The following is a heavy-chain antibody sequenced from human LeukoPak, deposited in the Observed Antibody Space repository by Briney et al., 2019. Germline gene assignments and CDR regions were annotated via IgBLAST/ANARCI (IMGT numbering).Heavy chain of an antibody. CDR2: INHSGST. J-gene: IGHJ4*02. CDR3: AREDYDFWSGYSTFDY. V-gene: IGHV4-34*01. CDR1: GGSFSGYY. D-gene: IGHD3-3*01. Sequence: PSETLSLTCAVYGGSFSGYYWSWIRQPPGKGLEWIGEINHSGSTNYNPSLKSRVTISVDTSKNQFSLKLSSVTAADTAVYYCAREDYDFWSGYSTFDYWGQGTLVTVSS.